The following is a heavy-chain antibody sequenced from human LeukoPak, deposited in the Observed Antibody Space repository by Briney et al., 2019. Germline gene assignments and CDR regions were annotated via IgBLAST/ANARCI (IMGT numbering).Heavy chain of an antibody. J-gene: IGHJ4*02. CDR1: GGYISSYY. D-gene: IGHD5-18*01. CDR2: IYYSGST. Sequence: SETLSLTCTVSGGYISSYYWSWTRQPPGKGREWIGYIYYSGSTNYNPSLKSRVTISVDTSKNQFSLKLSSVTAADTAVYYCARGLRGYSYGYWGQGTLVTVSS. CDR3: ARGLRGYSYGY. V-gene: IGHV4-59*01.